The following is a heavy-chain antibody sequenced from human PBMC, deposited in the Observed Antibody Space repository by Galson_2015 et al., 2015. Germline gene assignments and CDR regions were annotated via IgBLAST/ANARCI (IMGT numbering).Heavy chain of an antibody. CDR1: GYTFTSYG. J-gene: IGHJ3*02. CDR3: SFGVVSLYSDAFDI. Sequence: SVKVSCKASGYTFTSYGISWVRQAPGQGLEWMGWISAYNGNTNYAQKLQGRVTMTTDTSTSTAYVELRSLRSDDTAVYYCSFGVVSLYSDAFDIWGQGTMVTVSS. CDR2: ISAYNGNT. D-gene: IGHD3-3*01. V-gene: IGHV1-18*01.